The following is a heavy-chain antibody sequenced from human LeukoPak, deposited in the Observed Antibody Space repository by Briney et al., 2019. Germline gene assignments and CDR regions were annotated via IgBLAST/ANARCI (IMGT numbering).Heavy chain of an antibody. V-gene: IGHV3-48*01. CDR2: ISSSSSTI. Sequence: GGSLRLSCAASGFTFSSYSMNWVRQAPGKGLEWVSYISSSSSTIYYADSVKGRFTISRDNAKNSLYLQMNSLRAEDTAVYYCAELSITMIGGVWGKGTTVTISS. CDR1: GFTFSSYS. D-gene: IGHD3-10*02. J-gene: IGHJ6*04. CDR3: AELSITMIGGV.